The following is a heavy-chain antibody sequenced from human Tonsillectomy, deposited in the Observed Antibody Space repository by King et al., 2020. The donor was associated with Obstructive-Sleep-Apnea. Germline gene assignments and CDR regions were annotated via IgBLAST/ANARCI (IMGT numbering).Heavy chain of an antibody. V-gene: IGHV1-69*01. J-gene: IGHJ6*02. CDR2: IIPLYAST. Sequence: QPVQSGAEVKRPGSSVKVSCKASGGTFSSYAFIWVRLAPGQGLEWMGEIIPLYASTSNAEKFQGRVTITADESTSTAYMELSSLRSEDTAVYYCASGVAAGKYYYYGLDVWGQGTTVTVSS. CDR1: GGTFSSYA. CDR3: ASGVAAGKYYYYGLDV. D-gene: IGHD6-13*01.